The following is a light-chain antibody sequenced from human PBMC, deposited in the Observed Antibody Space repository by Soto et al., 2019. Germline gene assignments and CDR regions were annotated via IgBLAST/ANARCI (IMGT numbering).Light chain of an antibody. Sequence: QSALTQPPSASGSPGQSVTISCTGTSSDVGGYNYVSWYQQHPGKAPKVMIYDVNKRPSGVPDRFSGSKSGNTASLTVSWLQADDEAHYYCQSYDNSLSGSWVFGGGTKLTVL. CDR2: DVN. CDR3: QSYDNSLSGSWV. CDR1: SSDVGGYNY. V-gene: IGLV2-8*01. J-gene: IGLJ3*02.